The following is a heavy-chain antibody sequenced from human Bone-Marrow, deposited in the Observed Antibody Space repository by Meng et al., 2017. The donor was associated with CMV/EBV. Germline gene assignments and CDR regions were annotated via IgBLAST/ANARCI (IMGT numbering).Heavy chain of an antibody. CDR2: INTASSFI. CDR1: GFTFSSYW. V-gene: IGHV3-21*05. CDR3: ARDRDWAFDY. Sequence: GGSLRLSCAASGFTFSSYWMHWVRQAPGKGLEWISYINTASSFIDYADSVRGRFTIYRDNARNSLYLELNSLTAEDTAVYSCARDRDWAFDYWGQGTLVTVSS. J-gene: IGHJ4*02. D-gene: IGHD3-9*01.